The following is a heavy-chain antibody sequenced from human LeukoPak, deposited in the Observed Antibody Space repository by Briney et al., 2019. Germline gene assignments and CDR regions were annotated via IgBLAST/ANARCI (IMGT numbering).Heavy chain of an antibody. D-gene: IGHD6-6*01. Sequence: SETLSDTCTVSGGSISRSGYYWSWIRQHPGKGLEWIGYIYYCGSTYYNPSLKSRVTISVDTSKNQFSLKLSSVTAADTAVYYCARDLRSSSSSGINYYGMDVWGQGTTVTVSS. J-gene: IGHJ6*02. V-gene: IGHV4-31*03. CDR1: GGSISRSGYY. CDR2: IYYCGST. CDR3: ARDLRSSSSSGINYYGMDV.